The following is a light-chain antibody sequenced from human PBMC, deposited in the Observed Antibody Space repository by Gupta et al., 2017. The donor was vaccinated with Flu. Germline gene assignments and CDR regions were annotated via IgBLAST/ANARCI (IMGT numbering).Light chain of an antibody. V-gene: IGKV1-12*01. Sequence: GDRVTITCRASQVISTWLAWYQQKPGKAPKLLTYGATNLQSGVPSRFSGSGSGTDFTLTISSLQPEDFATYYCQQAYSFPHTFGGGTKVEI. CDR3: QQAYSFPHT. CDR2: GAT. CDR1: QVISTW. J-gene: IGKJ4*01.